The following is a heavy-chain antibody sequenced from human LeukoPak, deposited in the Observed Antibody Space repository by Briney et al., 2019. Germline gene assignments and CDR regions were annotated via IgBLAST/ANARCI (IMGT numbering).Heavy chain of an antibody. J-gene: IGHJ4*02. CDR2: INPYSGDT. Sequence: ASVKVSCKASGDTFTGYYMHWVRQAPGQGLECIGRINPYSGDTNFAQEFQGRVTMTRDTSITTAYMDLSSLTPDDTAVYFCARDQGSLTRSWYTGYWGQGTQVTVSS. V-gene: IGHV1-2*06. CDR1: GDTFTGYY. CDR3: ARDQGSLTRSWYTGY. D-gene: IGHD6-13*01.